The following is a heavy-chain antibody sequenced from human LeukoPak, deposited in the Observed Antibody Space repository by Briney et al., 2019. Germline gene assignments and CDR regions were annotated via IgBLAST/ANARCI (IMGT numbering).Heavy chain of an antibody. CDR3: ARAGVVVPADYFDY. V-gene: IGHV4-30-4*01. CDR1: GGSISSGDYY. D-gene: IGHD2-2*01. Sequence: PSQTLSLTCTVSGGSISSGDYYRSWIRQPPGKGLEWIGYIYYSGSTYYNPSLKSRVTISVDTSKNQFSLKLSSVTAADTAVYYCARAGVVVPADYFDYWGQGTLVTVSS. J-gene: IGHJ4*02. CDR2: IYYSGST.